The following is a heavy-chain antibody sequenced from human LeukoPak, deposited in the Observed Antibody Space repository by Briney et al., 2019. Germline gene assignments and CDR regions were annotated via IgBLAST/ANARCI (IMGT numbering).Heavy chain of an antibody. D-gene: IGHD3-10*01. CDR3: AREDVWFGEWNWFDP. Sequence: GGSPRLSCAASGFTFSSYWMSWVRQAPGKGLEWVANIKQDGSEKYYVDSVKGRFTISRDNAKNSLYLQMNSLRAEDTAVYYCAREDVWFGEWNWFDPWGQGTLVTVSS. CDR2: IKQDGSEK. CDR1: GFTFSSYW. V-gene: IGHV3-7*01. J-gene: IGHJ5*02.